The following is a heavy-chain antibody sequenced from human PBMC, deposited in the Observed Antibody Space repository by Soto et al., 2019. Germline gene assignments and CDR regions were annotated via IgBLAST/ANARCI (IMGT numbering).Heavy chain of an antibody. D-gene: IGHD6-6*01. CDR1: GFIFSYYA. V-gene: IGHV3-23*01. J-gene: IGHJ4*02. CDR2: ITSSDGSTT. Sequence: GGSLRLSCAASGFIFSYYAMTWVRQAPGKGLEWVSSITSSDGSTTNYADSVKGRFTISRDNSRDMLYLQMSSLRAEDTAVYYCARLSGTSWTDYWGQGTLVTVSS. CDR3: ARLSGTSWTDY.